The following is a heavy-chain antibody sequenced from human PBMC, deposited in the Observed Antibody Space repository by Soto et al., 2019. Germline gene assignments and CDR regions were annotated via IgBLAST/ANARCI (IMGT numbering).Heavy chain of an antibody. CDR2: ISGSGGST. CDR3: ASRTGTRQVRVSVTRDI. J-gene: IGHJ3*02. Sequence: EVQLLESGGDLVQPGGSLRLSCAPSGFPFNNYAMTWVRQAPGKGLEWVSSISGSGGSTYYADSVKDRFTISRDSSKNAINLRMSRWSYEVTAMYYCASRTGTRQVRVSVTRDIWSQETAVTGSS. D-gene: IGHD3-10*01. V-gene: IGHV3-23*01. CDR1: GFPFNNYA.